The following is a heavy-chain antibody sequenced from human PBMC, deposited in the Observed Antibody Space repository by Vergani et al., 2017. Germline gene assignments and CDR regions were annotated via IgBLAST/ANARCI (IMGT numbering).Heavy chain of an antibody. CDR2: INHSGST. CDR1: GGSFSGYY. V-gene: IGHV4-34*01. D-gene: IGHD6-19*01. Sequence: QVQLQQWGAGLLKPSETLSLTCAVYGGSFSGYYWSWIRQPPGKGLEWIGEINHSGSTNYNPSLKSRVTISVDTSKNQFSLKLSSVTAADTAVYYCARGSPSNGWPGRVGYFDYWGQGTLVTVSS. J-gene: IGHJ4*02. CDR3: ARGSPSNGWPGRVGYFDY.